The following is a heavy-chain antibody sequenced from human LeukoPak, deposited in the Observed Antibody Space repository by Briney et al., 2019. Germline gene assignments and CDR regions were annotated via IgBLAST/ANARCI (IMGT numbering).Heavy chain of an antibody. CDR3: ASGIVGATYGTDY. Sequence: GGSLRLSCAASGFTFSSYIMNWVRQAPGKGLEWVSYISSSSSTIYYADSVKGRFTISRDNDKNSLYLQMNSLRAEETAVYYCASGIVGATYGTDYWGQGTLVTVSS. V-gene: IGHV3-48*01. J-gene: IGHJ4*02. D-gene: IGHD1-26*01. CDR1: GFTFSSYI. CDR2: ISSSSSTI.